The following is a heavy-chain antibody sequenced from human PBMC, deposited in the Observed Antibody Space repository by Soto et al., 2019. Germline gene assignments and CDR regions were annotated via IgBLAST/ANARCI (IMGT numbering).Heavy chain of an antibody. J-gene: IGHJ5*02. CDR3: AWTRYFDWLSQSNNWFDP. V-gene: IGHV1-18*01. CDR2: ISAYNGNT. D-gene: IGHD3-9*01. CDR1: GYTFTIYC. Sequence: ASVKVSCKASGYTFTIYCISWVRQAPGQGLEWMGWISAYNGNTNYAQKLQGRVTMTTDTSTSTAYMELRSLRSDDTAVYYCAWTRYFDWLSQSNNWFDPWGQGTLVTVAS.